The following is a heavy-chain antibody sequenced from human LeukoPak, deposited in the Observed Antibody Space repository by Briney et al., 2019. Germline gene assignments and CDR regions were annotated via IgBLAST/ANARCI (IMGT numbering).Heavy chain of an antibody. Sequence: GGSLRLSCAASGFTFSSYWMSWVRQAPGEGLEWVANIKQDGSEKYYVDSVKGRFTISRDNAKNSLYLQMNSLRAEDTAVYYCAELGITMIGGVWGKGTTVTVSS. J-gene: IGHJ6*04. CDR2: IKQDGSEK. D-gene: IGHD3-10*02. CDR3: AELGITMIGGV. CDR1: GFTFSSYW. V-gene: IGHV3-7*01.